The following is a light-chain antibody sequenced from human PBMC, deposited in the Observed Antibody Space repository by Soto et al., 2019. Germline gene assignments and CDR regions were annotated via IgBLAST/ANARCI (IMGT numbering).Light chain of an antibody. CDR1: SSNYNH. CDR2: DVT. J-gene: IGLJ3*02. CDR3: CSYAGSYTWV. Sequence: QSALTQPRSVSGSPGQSVTISCTGTSSNYNHVSWYQQHPGKAPKLMIYDVTKRPSGVPDRFSGSKSGNTASLTISGLQAEDEADYYCCSYAGSYTWVFGGGTKLTVL. V-gene: IGLV2-11*01.